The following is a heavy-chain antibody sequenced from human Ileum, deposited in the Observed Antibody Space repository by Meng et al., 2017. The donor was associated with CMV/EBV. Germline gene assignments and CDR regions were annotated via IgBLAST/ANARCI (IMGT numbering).Heavy chain of an antibody. CDR3: ARVGNSGWGLQF. V-gene: IGHV4-31*03. CDR2: IVYTGKN. Sequence: TVSGASISDGDHYWNWIRQHEGKGLEWIGYIVYTGKNYYNPSLKSRVSMSVDTSKNQLSLNLTSLTAADTAVYYCARVGNSGWGLQFWGQGTLVTVSS. CDR1: GASISDGDHY. D-gene: IGHD6-19*01. J-gene: IGHJ4*02.